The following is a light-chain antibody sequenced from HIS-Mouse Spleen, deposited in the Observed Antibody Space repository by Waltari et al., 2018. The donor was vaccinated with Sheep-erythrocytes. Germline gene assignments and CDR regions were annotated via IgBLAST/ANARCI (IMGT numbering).Light chain of an antibody. J-gene: IGLJ3*02. CDR1: SSDVGSYNL. CDR2: EGS. V-gene: IGLV2-23*01. CDR3: CSYAGSSTPWV. Sequence: QSALTQPACVSGSPGQSITISCTGTSSDVGSYNLVSWYQQHPGKAPKLMIYEGSKRPSGVSNRFSGAKSGNTASLTISGLQAEDEADYYCCSYAGSSTPWVFGGGTKLTVL.